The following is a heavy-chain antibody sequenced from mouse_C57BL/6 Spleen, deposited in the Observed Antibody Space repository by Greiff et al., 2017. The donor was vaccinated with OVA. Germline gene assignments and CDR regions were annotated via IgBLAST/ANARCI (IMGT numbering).Heavy chain of an antibody. V-gene: IGHV3-1*01. Sequence: EVQGVESGPGMVKPSQSLSLTCTVTGYSITSGYDWHWIRHFPGNKLEWMGYISYSGSTNYNPSLKSRISITHDTSKNHFFLKLNSVTTEDTATYYCARGGTWFAYWGQGTLVTVSA. CDR1: GYSITSGYD. J-gene: IGHJ3*01. CDR3: ARGGTWFAY. CDR2: ISYSGST.